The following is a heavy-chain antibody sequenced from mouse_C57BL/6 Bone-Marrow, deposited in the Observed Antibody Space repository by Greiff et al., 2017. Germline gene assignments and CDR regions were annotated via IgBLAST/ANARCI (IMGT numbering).Heavy chain of an antibody. CDR2: IYPRDGST. CDR1: GYTFTDHT. J-gene: IGHJ2*01. V-gene: IGHV1-78*01. Sequence: VQLQQSDAELVKPGASVKISCKVSGYTFTDHTIHWMKQRPEQGLEWIGYIYPRDGSTKYNEKFKGKATLTADKSSSTAYMQLNSLTSEDSAVYFCARRGYGSSYPYYFDYWGQGTTLTVSS. CDR3: ARRGYGSSYPYYFDY. D-gene: IGHD1-1*01.